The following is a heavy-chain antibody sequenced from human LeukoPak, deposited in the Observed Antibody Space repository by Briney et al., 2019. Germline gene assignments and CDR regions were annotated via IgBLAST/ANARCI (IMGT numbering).Heavy chain of an antibody. Sequence: SETLSLTCTVSGGSISSYYWSWIRQPPGKGLEWIGYIYYSGSINYNPSLKSRVTISVDTSKNQFSLKLSSVTAADTAVYYCARHHYDSTHDAFDIWGQGTMVTVSS. V-gene: IGHV4-59*01. CDR2: IYYSGSI. CDR1: GGSISSYY. D-gene: IGHD3-22*01. J-gene: IGHJ3*02. CDR3: ARHHYDSTHDAFDI.